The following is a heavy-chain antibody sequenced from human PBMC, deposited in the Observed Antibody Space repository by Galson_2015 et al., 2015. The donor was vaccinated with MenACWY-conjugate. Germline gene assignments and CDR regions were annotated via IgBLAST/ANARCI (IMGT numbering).Heavy chain of an antibody. D-gene: IGHD6-13*01. CDR3: ATSYKSIWYGAFDI. V-gene: IGHV4-59*01. J-gene: IGHJ3*02. Sequence: WIGYVYSGNTNYNPSLMSRVTISVDTSKNQFSLRLTSVTAADTAVYYCATSYKSIWYGAFDIWGQGTVVTVSS. CDR2: VYSGNT.